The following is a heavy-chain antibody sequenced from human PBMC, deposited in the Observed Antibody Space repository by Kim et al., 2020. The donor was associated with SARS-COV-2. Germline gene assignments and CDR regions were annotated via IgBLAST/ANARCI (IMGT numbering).Heavy chain of an antibody. CDR3: ARDYRQKYYYGIDV. D-gene: IGHD3-16*02. CDR2: ILYNGNA. J-gene: IGHJ6*02. V-gene: IGHV4-59*13. Sequence: SETLSLTCNVSGGSIDGFYWSWIRQPPGKGLEWIGYILYNGNANYNPSLRSRVSISVDTAKNRFSLTMSSVTAADTAVYFCARDYRQKYYYGIDVWGQGTTVIVSS. CDR1: GGSIDGFY.